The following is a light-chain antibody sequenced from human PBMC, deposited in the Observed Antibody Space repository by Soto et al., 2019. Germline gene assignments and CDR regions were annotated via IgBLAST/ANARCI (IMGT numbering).Light chain of an antibody. J-gene: IGKJ2*01. CDR1: QSVLYSSNNKNC. Sequence: DIVMTQSPDSLAVSLGERATINCKSSQSVLYSSNNKNCLAWYQQTPGQPPKLLIYWASTRAPGVPDRFSGSGSGTDFPLTISSLQAEDVAVYYCQQYYSSPDTFGQGTKLEIK. CDR2: WAS. CDR3: QQYYSSPDT. V-gene: IGKV4-1*01.